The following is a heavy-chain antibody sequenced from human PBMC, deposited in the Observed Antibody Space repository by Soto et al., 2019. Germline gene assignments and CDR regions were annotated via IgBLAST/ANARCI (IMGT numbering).Heavy chain of an antibody. J-gene: IGHJ4*02. D-gene: IGHD1-7*01. CDR1: GYSFTDYG. V-gene: IGHV1-18*01. CDR3: ARERGNYMYFDY. Sequence: QVQLVQSGAEVKKPGASVKVSCKASGYSFTDYGFTWVRQAPGQGLEWMGWVNTYKGNTNYAQKFQVRATMTTDTAKSTAYMELRGLRSDDTALYYCARERGNYMYFDYWGQGTLVTVSS. CDR2: VNTYKGNT.